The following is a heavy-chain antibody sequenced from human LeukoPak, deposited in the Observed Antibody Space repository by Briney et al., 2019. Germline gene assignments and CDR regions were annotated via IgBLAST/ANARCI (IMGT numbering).Heavy chain of an antibody. CDR3: AKALEQETVIALDS. D-gene: IGHD6-13*01. CDR2: ISGSGGST. J-gene: IGHJ4*02. CDR1: GFTFSTYA. V-gene: IGHV3-23*01. Sequence: GGSLRLSCAASGFTFSTYAMSWVRQAPGKGLEWVSAISGSGGSTYYADSVKGRYTISRDNSKNTLYLQMNSLRAEDTSIYFCAKALEQETVIALDSWGQGTLVTVPS.